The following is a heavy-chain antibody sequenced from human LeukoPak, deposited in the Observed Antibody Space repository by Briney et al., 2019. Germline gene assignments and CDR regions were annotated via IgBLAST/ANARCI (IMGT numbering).Heavy chain of an antibody. V-gene: IGHV3-33*01. CDR1: GFTFSHYG. Sequence: GGSLRLSCAASGFTFSHYGMHWVRQAPGMGLEWVAVIWFHGGEIHYPDSVKGRFTISRDNSKNTLYLQMDNLRADDTAVYYCVRGSGGNGYGYWGGYWGQGTLVTVSP. CDR2: IWFHGGEI. CDR3: VRGSGGNGYGYWGGY. J-gene: IGHJ4*02. D-gene: IGHD2-15*01.